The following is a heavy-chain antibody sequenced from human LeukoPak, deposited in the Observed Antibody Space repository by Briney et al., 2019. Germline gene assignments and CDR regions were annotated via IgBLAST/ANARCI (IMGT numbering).Heavy chain of an antibody. CDR3: ARVTGTVWRRSNWFDP. CDR1: GYSINNGYY. D-gene: IGHD3-10*01. Sequence: SETLSLTCTVFGYSINNGYYWGWIRQAPGKGLEWIGSMFHTGNSYYNPSLKRRVTISVDTSKNQFSLKLSSVTAADTAVYYCARVTGTVWRRSNWFDPWGQGTLVTVSS. CDR2: MFHTGNS. V-gene: IGHV4-38-2*02. J-gene: IGHJ5*02.